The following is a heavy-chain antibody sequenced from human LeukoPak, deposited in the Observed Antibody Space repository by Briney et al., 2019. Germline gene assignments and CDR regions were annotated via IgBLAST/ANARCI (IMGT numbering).Heavy chain of an antibody. CDR3: AAGPWELDF. D-gene: IGHD1-26*01. CDR1: GGSISSDGVY. CDR2: IFHSGGT. V-gene: IGHV4-39*01. J-gene: IGHJ4*02. Sequence: SETLSLTCTVSGGSISSDGVYWGWVRQPPGKGLEWIGSIFHSGGTYYNPSLKSRVSIPVDTSKNQFSLRLTSVTAADTAMYYCAAGPWELDFWGQGTLVTVSS.